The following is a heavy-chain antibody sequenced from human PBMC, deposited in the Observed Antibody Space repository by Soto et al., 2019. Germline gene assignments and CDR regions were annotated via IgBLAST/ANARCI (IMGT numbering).Heavy chain of an antibody. V-gene: IGHV4-39*01. CDR2: IYYSGST. CDR1: GGSISSSSYY. Sequence: QLQLQESGPGLVKPSETLSLTCTVSGGSISSSSYYWGWIRQPPGKGLEWIGSIYYSGSTYYNPSLKSRVTISVDTSKNQFCLKLSSVTAADTAVYYCARQGGRYCSGGSCYPPSGFDPWGQGTLVTVSS. D-gene: IGHD2-15*01. CDR3: ARQGGRYCSGGSCYPPSGFDP. J-gene: IGHJ5*02.